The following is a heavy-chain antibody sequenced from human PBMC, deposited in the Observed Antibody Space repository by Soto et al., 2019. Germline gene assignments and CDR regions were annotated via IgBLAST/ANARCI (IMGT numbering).Heavy chain of an antibody. CDR2: ISAYNGNT. V-gene: IGHV1-18*01. CDR1: GYTFTSYG. CDR3: ARAGDYDFWSGYYSPPYYYYGMDV. D-gene: IGHD3-3*01. Sequence: ASVKVSCKASGYTFTSYGISWVRQAPGQGLEWMGWISAYNGNTNYAQKLQGRVTMTTDTSTSTAYMELRSLRSDDTAVYYCARAGDYDFWSGYYSPPYYYYGMDVWRQGTTVTVSS. J-gene: IGHJ6*02.